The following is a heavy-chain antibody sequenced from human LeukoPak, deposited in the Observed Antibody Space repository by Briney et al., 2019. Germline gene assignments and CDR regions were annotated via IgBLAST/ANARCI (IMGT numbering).Heavy chain of an antibody. CDR2: IASDGSST. D-gene: IGHD4-23*01. Sequence: GGSLRLSCAASGFTFSSYWMNWVRQAPGKGLVWVSRIASDGSSTTYADSVKGRFSISRDNAKNTLYLQMNSLRVEDTAVYYCARGQPHGNDYWGQGTLVTVSS. V-gene: IGHV3-74*01. CDR1: GFTFSSYW. CDR3: ARGQPHGNDY. J-gene: IGHJ4*02.